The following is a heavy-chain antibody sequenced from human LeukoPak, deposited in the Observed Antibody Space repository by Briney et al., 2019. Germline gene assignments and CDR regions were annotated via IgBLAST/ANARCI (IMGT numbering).Heavy chain of an antibody. Sequence: SETLSLTCTVSGGSISSYYWSWIRQPPGKGLEWIGYIYYSGSTNYNPSLKSRVTISVDTSKNQFSLKLSSVTAADTAVYYCARESLHLPGSFDYWGQGTLVTVSS. CDR1: GGSISSYY. J-gene: IGHJ4*02. CDR2: IYYSGST. CDR3: ARESLHLPGSFDY. D-gene: IGHD6-25*01. V-gene: IGHV4-59*01.